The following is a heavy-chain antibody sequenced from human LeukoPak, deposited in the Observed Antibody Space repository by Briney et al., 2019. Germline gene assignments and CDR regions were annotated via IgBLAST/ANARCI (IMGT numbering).Heavy chain of an antibody. J-gene: IGHJ4*02. Sequence: ASLKVSCKASGYSFTGFYLNWVRQAPGEGLEWMGWINPYSGGTNYAQKFQGRVTMTRDTSNTTAYLELNNLTPDGTAVYYCARYPPDDFWGQGTLVTVSS. CDR1: GYSFTGFY. CDR3: ARYPPDDF. D-gene: IGHD1-14*01. V-gene: IGHV1-2*02. CDR2: INPYSGGT.